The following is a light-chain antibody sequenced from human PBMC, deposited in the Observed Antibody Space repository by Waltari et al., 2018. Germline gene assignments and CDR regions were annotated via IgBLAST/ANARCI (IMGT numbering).Light chain of an antibody. CDR3: QQSYLGTWT. V-gene: IGKV1-39*01. Sequence: DIQMTQSPSSLSASVGDRVTITCRASQSISSYLNWYQQKPGKAPKLLIYAASSLQSGVPSRFSGSGSGTDFTLTISSLQPEDFATYYCQQSYLGTWTFGQGTKVEIK. CDR1: QSISSY. CDR2: AAS. J-gene: IGKJ1*01.